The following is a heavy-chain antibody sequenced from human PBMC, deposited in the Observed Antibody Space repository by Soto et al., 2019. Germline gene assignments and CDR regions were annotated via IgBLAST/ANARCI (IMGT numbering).Heavy chain of an antibody. CDR3: ARSSHKESWFDP. J-gene: IGHJ5*02. CDR2: IIPIFGTA. D-gene: IGHD6-13*01. CDR1: GGTFSSYA. Sequence: AAVKFSCKASGGTFSSYAISWVRQAPGQGLEWMGGIIPIFGTANYAQKFQGRVTITADESTSTAYMELSSLRSEDTAVYYCARSSHKESWFDPWGQGTLVTVSS. V-gene: IGHV1-69*13.